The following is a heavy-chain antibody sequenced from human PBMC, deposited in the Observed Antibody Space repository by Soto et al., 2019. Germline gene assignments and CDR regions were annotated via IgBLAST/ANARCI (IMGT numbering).Heavy chain of an antibody. Sequence: EVQLVESGGGLVKPGGSLRLSCTASGFAFNTYSMNWVRQAPGKGLEWVSSINEDSPYIYYADSLRGRFTISRDNAKDSLFLQMNSLRPDDTAVYYCVRDLGRYFLSGYMDLWGDGATVTVSS. CDR3: VRDLGRYFLSGYMDL. CDR2: INEDSPYI. D-gene: IGHD3-9*01. J-gene: IGHJ6*03. CDR1: GFAFNTYS. V-gene: IGHV3-21*02.